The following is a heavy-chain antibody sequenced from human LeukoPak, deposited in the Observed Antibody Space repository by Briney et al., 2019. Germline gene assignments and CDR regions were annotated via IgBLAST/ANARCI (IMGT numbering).Heavy chain of an antibody. J-gene: IGHJ4*02. CDR3: ASSRRYYYDSSGYYNAYFDY. CDR1: GYSFSSYW. CDR2: IYPGDSDT. D-gene: IGHD3-22*01. Sequence: GESLKISCKGSGYSFSSYWIGWVRQMPGKGLEWMGIIYPGDSDTRYSPSFQGQVTISADKSSSTAYLQWSSPKASDTAMYYCASSRRYYYDSSGYYNAYFDYWGQGTLVTVSS. V-gene: IGHV5-51*01.